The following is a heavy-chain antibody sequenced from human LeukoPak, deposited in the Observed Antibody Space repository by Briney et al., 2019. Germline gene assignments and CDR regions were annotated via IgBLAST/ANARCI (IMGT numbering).Heavy chain of an antibody. CDR1: GSSISNGFF. CDR2: IQNGGDS. CDR3: ARGMGRFCTSSSCYLSFVY. J-gene: IGHJ4*02. V-gene: IGHV4-38-2*02. D-gene: IGHD2-2*01. Sequence: SETLSLTCIVSGSSISNGFFWAWIRQSPGKGLEWIGSIQNGGDSYYNPSLKSRTTMSVNTSKNQFSLKLTSVTAADTAVFYCARGMGRFCTSSSCYLSFVYWGQGTLVTVSS.